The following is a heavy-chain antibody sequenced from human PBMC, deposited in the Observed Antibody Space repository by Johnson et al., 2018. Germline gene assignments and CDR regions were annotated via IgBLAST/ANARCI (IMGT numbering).Heavy chain of an antibody. Sequence: VQLVQSGGGVVQPGRSLRLSCAASGFTVSSNYMSWVRQAPGKGLEWVSVIYSGGSTSYADSVKGRFTISRDNSKNTLYLQMNSLRVEDTAVYYCAREPPEYYEGAFDIWGQGTMVSVSS. CDR1: GFTVSSNY. V-gene: IGHV3-53*01. CDR3: AREPPEYYEGAFDI. D-gene: IGHD1-14*01. CDR2: IYSGGST. J-gene: IGHJ3*02.